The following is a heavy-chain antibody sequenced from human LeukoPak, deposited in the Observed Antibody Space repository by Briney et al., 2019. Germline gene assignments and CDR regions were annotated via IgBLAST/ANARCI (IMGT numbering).Heavy chain of an antibody. CDR1: GFTFSNAW. D-gene: IGHD6-13*01. CDR2: IKSKTDGGTT. CDR3: TTDWYSSSWYTSDAFDI. Sequence: GGSLRLSCAASGFTFSNAWMSWVRQAPRKGLEWVGRIKSKTDGGTTDYAAPVKGRFTISRDDSKNTLYLQMNSLKTEDTAVYYCTTDWYSSSWYTSDAFDIWGQGTMVTVSS. J-gene: IGHJ3*02. V-gene: IGHV3-15*01.